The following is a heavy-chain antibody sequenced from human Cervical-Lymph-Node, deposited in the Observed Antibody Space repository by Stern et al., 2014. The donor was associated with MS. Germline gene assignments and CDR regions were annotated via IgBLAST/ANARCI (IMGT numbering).Heavy chain of an antibody. CDR2: IYPGDSDI. Sequence: VQLVQSGAEVKKPGDSLKISCKGSGYSFTSHWIAWVRQMPGKGLEWMGIIYPGDSDIRYSPSFQGQVTISADKSISTAYLQWSGLRASDTAMYYCARQGGIVEVTGAMDVWGQGTTVTVSS. J-gene: IGHJ6*02. V-gene: IGHV5-51*01. D-gene: IGHD2-2*01. CDR1: GYSFTSHW. CDR3: ARQGGIVEVTGAMDV.